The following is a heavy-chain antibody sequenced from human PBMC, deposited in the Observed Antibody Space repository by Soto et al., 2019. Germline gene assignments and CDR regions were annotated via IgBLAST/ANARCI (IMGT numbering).Heavy chain of an antibody. CDR1: GYTFSDYY. V-gene: IGHV1-2*04. CDR3: ARARANVAPNWFDP. Sequence: QVQLEQSGAEVKKPGASVKVSCKASGYTFSDYYVHWVRQAPGQGLEWMGWINPYSGATNYAQKFQDWVTMTVDASVSTAYLELTTLVSDDTAVYYCARARANVAPNWFDPWGQGTLVIVSS. D-gene: IGHD5-12*01. CDR2: INPYSGAT. J-gene: IGHJ5*02.